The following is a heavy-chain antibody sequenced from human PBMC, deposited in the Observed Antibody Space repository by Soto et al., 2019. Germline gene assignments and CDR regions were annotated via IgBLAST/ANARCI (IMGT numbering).Heavy chain of an antibody. V-gene: IGHV4-34*01. CDR1: CGSFSGYY. CDR3: ARGDGTAAAGSYSDY. Sequence: SETLSLTCAVYCGSFSGYYWSWIRQPPGKGLEWIGEINHSGSTNYNPSLKSRVTISVDTSKNQFSLKLSSVTAADTAVYYCARGDGTAAAGSYSDYWGQGTLVTVSS. CDR2: INHSGST. D-gene: IGHD6-13*01. J-gene: IGHJ4*02.